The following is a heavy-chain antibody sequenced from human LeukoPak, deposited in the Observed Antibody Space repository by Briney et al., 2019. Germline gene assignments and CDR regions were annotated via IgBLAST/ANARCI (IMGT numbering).Heavy chain of an antibody. D-gene: IGHD2/OR15-2a*01. V-gene: IGHV3-48*01. CDR2: ISRDSSPI. J-gene: IGHJ4*02. CDR3: ARGTTGGIDY. Sequence: QAGGSLRLSCAASGFTFSTYNMNWVRQAPGKGLEWVSYISRDSSPIYYADSVKGRFTVSRDNAKNSLYLQMSSLRAEDTAVYYCARGTTGGIDYWGQGILVTVSS. CDR1: GFTFSTYN.